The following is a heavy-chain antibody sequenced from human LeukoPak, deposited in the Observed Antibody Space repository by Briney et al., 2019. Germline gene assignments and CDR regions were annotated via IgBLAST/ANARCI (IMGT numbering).Heavy chain of an antibody. Sequence: SETLSLTCTVSGGSISSYYLSWIRQPPGKGLEWIGYIYYSGSTNYNPSLKSRVTISVDTSKNQFSLKLSSVTAADTAVYYCARGGTTHAYWGQGTLVTASS. J-gene: IGHJ4*02. D-gene: IGHD2/OR15-2a*01. V-gene: IGHV4-59*01. CDR1: GGSISSYY. CDR2: IYYSGST. CDR3: ARGGTTHAY.